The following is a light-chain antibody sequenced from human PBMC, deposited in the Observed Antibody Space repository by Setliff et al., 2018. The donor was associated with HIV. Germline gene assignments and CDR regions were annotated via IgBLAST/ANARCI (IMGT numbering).Light chain of an antibody. CDR3: QQYYNSPQS. CDR2: WSS. J-gene: IGKJ1*01. V-gene: IGKV4-1*01. Sequence: DIVMTQSPDSLAVSLGERATINCKSSQSILDRSHNKNYLAWYQQKPGQSPRLLIYWSSTRELGVPERFSGSGSETDFTLTIGSLQAEDAAVYYCQQYYNSPQSFGQGTKV. CDR1: QSILDRSHNKNY.